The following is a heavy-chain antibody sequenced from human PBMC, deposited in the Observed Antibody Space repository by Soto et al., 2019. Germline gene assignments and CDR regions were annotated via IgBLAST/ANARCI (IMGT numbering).Heavy chain of an antibody. CDR1: VFTFNTYG. J-gene: IGHJ6*02. V-gene: IGHV3-21*01. D-gene: IGHD3-9*01. CDR3: ARVTRPTRYFDWLQHYYYYGMDV. CDR2: IGSSSTYV. Sequence: PGGSLRLSCAASVFTFNTYGMNWVRQAPGKGLEWVSSIGSSSTYVYDADSMKGRFTISRDNAKNSLYLQMNSLGAEDTAVYYCARVTRPTRYFDWLQHYYYYGMDVCGQGNTVTVSS.